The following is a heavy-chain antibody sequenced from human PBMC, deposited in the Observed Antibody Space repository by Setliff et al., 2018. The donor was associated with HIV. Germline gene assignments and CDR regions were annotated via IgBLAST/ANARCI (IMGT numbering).Heavy chain of an antibody. CDR3: ARAPTHYFGNNKSSWPDAFDI. CDR1: GGSISPGDYY. D-gene: IGHD3-10*01. J-gene: IGHJ3*02. V-gene: IGHV4-39*07. CDR2: IYYSGSP. Sequence: SETLSLTCTVSGGSISPGDYYWSWIRQPPGKGLEWIGSIYYSGSPHYKSSLKSRVTISVDTSKNQFSLKLNSVTAADTAVYYCARAPTHYFGNNKSSWPDAFDIWGLGTMVTVSS.